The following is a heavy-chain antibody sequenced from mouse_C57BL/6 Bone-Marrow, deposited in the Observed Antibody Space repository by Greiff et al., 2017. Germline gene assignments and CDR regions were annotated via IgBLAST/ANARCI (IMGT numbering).Heavy chain of an antibody. J-gene: IGHJ3*01. D-gene: IGHD1-1*01. V-gene: IGHV5-16*01. CDR2: INYDGSST. CDR3: ARDLVYYGSGKALAY. Sequence: EVKLMESEGGLVQPGRSMKLSCTASGFTFSDYYMAWVRQVPEKGLEWVANINYDGSSTYYLDSLKSRFIISRDNAKNILYLQMSSLKSEDTATYYCARDLVYYGSGKALAYWGQGTLVTVSA. CDR1: GFTFSDYY.